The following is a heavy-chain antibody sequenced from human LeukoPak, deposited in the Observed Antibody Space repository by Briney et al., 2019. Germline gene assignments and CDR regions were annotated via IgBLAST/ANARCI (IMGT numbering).Heavy chain of an antibody. J-gene: IGHJ4*02. D-gene: IGHD6-13*01. V-gene: IGHV3-23*01. CDR3: GQDPSRIAAGRCDY. CDR1: GFSFSSYG. CDR2: ISHSGDSP. Sequence: GGSLRLSCAASGFSFSSYGMSWVRQAPGKGLEWVSGISHSGDSPYYADSVKGRFTISRDNSKNTLFLQMDSLRAEDTAVYYCGQDPSRIAAGRCDYWGQGTRVTVSS.